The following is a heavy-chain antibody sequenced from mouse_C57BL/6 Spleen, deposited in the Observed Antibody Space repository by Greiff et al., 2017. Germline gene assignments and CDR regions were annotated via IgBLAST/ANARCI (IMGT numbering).Heavy chain of an antibody. D-gene: IGHD1-1*01. J-gene: IGHJ2*01. V-gene: IGHV1-64*01. CDR2: IHPSSGST. Sequence: VQLQQPGAELVKPGASVKLSCKASGYTFTSYWMHWVKQRPGQGLEWIGMIHPSSGSTNYNEKFKSKATLTVDKSSSTAYMQLSSLTSEDSAVYYCARSGSRGNYFDYWGQGTTLTVSS. CDR1: GYTFTSYW. CDR3: ARSGSRGNYFDY.